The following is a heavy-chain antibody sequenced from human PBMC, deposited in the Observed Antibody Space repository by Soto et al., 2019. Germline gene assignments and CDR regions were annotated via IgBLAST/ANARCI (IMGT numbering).Heavy chain of an antibody. V-gene: IGHV3-11*01. CDR2: ISSSGSTI. CDR1: GFTFSDYY. Sequence: QVQLVESGGGLVKPGGSLRLSCAASGFTFSDYYMSWIRQAPGKGLEWVSYISSSGSTIYYADSVKGRFTISRDNAKNLLYLQMNSLSAEDTAVYYCASSSRYDFWSKIDYWGQGTLVTVSS. CDR3: ASSSRYDFWSKIDY. D-gene: IGHD3-3*01. J-gene: IGHJ4*02.